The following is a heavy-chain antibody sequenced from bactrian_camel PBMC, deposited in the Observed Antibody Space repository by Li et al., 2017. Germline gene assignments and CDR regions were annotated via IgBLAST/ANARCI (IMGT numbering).Heavy chain of an antibody. D-gene: IGHD1*01. CDR3: AADKAPAWRCFLKALRPDFDY. V-gene: IGHV3S1*01. Sequence: QVQLVESGGGSVEAGGSLTLSCPASLYVYSSYCMGWFRQGPGKEREGVAAIATGGGSTWYADSVKSRFTIPKDDAKNTLYLQMNSLKPEDSAMYYCAADKAPAWRCFLKALRPDFDYWGQGTQVTVS. J-gene: IGHJ6*01. CDR1: LYVYSSYC. CDR2: IATGGGST.